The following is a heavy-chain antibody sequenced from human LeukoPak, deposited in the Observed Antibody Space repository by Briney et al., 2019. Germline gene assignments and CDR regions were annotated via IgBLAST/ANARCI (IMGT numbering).Heavy chain of an antibody. V-gene: IGHV1-46*01. Sequence: GASVKVSCKASGYTFTSNYIHWVRQAPGQGLEWMGMIYPRDSNTSYAQKFQGRVTVTRDTSTSTVHMELSSLRSEDTAVYYCARDTYYDFWSGYRVGGGPFDYWGQGTLVTVSS. D-gene: IGHD3-3*01. CDR2: IYPRDSNT. J-gene: IGHJ4*02. CDR3: ARDTYYDFWSGYRVGGGPFDY. CDR1: GYTFTSNY.